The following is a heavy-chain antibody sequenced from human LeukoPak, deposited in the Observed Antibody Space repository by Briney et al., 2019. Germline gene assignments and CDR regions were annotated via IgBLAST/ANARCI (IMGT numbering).Heavy chain of an antibody. CDR2: INPNSGAT. V-gene: IGHV1-2*02. CDR1: GYTFTAYF. Sequence: ASVKVSCKASGYTFTAYFIHWVRQAAGQGLEWMGWINPNSGATHYEWNFQGRVTMTRDTSINTAYMELSSLRSDDTAVYYCTRPPTITTWRIFDFWGQGTLVTVSS. CDR3: TRPPTITTWRIFDF. J-gene: IGHJ4*02. D-gene: IGHD4-11*01.